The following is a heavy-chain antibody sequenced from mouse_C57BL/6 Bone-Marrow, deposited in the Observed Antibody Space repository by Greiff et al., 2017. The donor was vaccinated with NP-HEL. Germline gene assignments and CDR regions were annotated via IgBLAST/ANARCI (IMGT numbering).Heavy chain of an antibody. Sequence: QVQLHQPGAELVKPGASVKLSCKASGYTFTSYWMHWVKQRPGQGLEWIGMIHPNSGSTNYNEKFKSKATLTVDKSSSTAYMQLSSLTSEDSAVYYCASRYGNYWFAYWGQGTLVTVSA. V-gene: IGHV1-64*01. CDR2: IHPNSGST. CDR1: GYTFTSYW. J-gene: IGHJ3*01. CDR3: ASRYGNYWFAY. D-gene: IGHD2-10*02.